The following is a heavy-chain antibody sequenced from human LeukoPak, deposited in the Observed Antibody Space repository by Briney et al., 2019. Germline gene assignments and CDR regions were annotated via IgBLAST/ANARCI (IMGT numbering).Heavy chain of an antibody. CDR3: ARDLFRGADRSAWTAFDY. J-gene: IGHJ4*02. V-gene: IGHV6-1*01. Sequence: SQTLSLTCAISGDSVSSNSAAWNWIRQSPSRGLEWLGRTYYGSKWYYEYPVSVQSRLTIIPDTSKNQFSLQLNSVTPEDTAVYYCARDLFRGADRSAWTAFDYWGQGTLVTVSS. CDR2: TYYGSKWYY. D-gene: IGHD6-19*01. CDR1: GDSVSSNSAA.